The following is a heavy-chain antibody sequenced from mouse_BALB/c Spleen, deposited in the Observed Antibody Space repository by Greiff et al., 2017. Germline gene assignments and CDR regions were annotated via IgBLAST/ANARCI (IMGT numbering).Heavy chain of an antibody. V-gene: IGHV2-2*02. J-gene: IGHJ4*01. CDR3: ARLGRGDYYAMDY. CDR2: IWSGGST. CDR1: GFSLTSYG. Sequence: QVQLKESGPGLVQPSQSLSITCTVSGFSLTSYGVHWVRQSPGKGLEWLGVIWSGGSTDYNAAFISSLSISKDNSKSHVFFKMMSLQANDTAVYYCARLGRGDYYAMDYWGQGTSVTVSS.